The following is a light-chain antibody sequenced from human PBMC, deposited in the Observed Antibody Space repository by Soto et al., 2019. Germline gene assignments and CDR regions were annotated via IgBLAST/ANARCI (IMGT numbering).Light chain of an antibody. V-gene: IGKV3-20*01. CDR2: GVS. Sequence: EIGLTQSPGTLSLSPGERATLSCRASQRVRSSYLAWYQQKLGQAPRLLIYGVSNRATGIPDRFSGSGSGTDFTLTISRLESEDFAVYYCQQYGTSPRTFGRGTKVEIK. CDR1: QRVRSSY. CDR3: QQYGTSPRT. J-gene: IGKJ1*01.